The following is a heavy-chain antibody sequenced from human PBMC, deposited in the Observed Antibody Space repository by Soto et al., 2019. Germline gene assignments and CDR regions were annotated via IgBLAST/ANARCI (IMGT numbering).Heavy chain of an antibody. J-gene: IGHJ6*02. V-gene: IGHV4-59*13. CDR2: IYYSGST. D-gene: IGHD2-15*01. CDR3: ARDVAATTLDYHSDMDV. CDR1: GGSISSYY. Sequence: SETLSLTCTVSGGSISSYYWSWIRQPPGKGLEWIGYIYYSGSTNYNPSLKSRVTISVDTSKNQFSLKLSSVTAAATAVYYGARDVAATTLDYHSDMDVWGQGTLVTVSS.